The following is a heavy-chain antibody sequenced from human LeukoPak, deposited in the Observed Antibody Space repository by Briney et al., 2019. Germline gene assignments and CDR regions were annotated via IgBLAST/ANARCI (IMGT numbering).Heavy chain of an antibody. CDR1: GGSFSGYY. V-gene: IGHV4-34*01. CDR2: VSQTGSGRT. J-gene: IGHJ4*02. Sequence: SETLSLTCGVYGGSFSGYYWSWIRQPPGKGLEWIGEVSQTGSGRTNYNPSLKSRVTISADASKNQFSLKLSSVTAADTAVYYCARAYRYYDSSSYYYWGQGTLVTVSS. D-gene: IGHD3-22*01. CDR3: ARAYRYYDSSSYYY.